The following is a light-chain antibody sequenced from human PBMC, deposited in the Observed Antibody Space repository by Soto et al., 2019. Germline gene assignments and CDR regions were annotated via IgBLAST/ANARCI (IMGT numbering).Light chain of an antibody. CDR2: AAS. CDR1: QSISGN. J-gene: IGKJ5*01. V-gene: IGKV3-15*01. Sequence: ELMMTQSPATLSVSPGERATLSCRASQSISGNIAWYQQKPGQAPRLLIYAASIRASGIPARFSGTGFGREFTLSISSLHSEDSAVYYCQQYNSWTLISFGQGTRLEIK. CDR3: QQYNSWTLIS.